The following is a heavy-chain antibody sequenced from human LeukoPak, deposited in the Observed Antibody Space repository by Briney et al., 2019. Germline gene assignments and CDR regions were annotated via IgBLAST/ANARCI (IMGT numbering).Heavy chain of an antibody. V-gene: IGHV1-2*02. CDR3: ARAEGYSSSRGFDY. CDR2: INPNSGGT. J-gene: IGHJ4*02. CDR1: GYTFTSFD. Sequence: GASVKVSCKASGYTFTSFDINWVRQAPGQGLEWMGWINPNSGGTNYAQKFQGRVTMTRDTSISTAYMELSRLRSDDTAVYYCARAEGYSSSRGFDYWGQGTLVTVSS. D-gene: IGHD6-13*01.